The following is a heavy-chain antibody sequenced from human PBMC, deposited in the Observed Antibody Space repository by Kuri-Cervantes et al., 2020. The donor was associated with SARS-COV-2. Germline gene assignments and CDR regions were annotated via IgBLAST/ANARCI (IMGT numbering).Heavy chain of an antibody. CDR2: IDPRDSDT. Sequence: KVSCKGSGYSFTKFWIGWVRQMPGRGLEWMGIIDPRDSDTKYSPSFEGQVTFSVDKSTNTAYLQWSFLKPSDSAIHYCARLEVLVTAIPFDSWGQGTLVTVSS. D-gene: IGHD2-21*02. CDR3: ARLEVLVTAIPFDS. J-gene: IGHJ4*02. V-gene: IGHV5-51*01. CDR1: GYSFTKFW.